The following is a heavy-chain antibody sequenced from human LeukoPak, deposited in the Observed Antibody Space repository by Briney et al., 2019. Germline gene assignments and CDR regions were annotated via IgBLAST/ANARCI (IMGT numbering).Heavy chain of an antibody. CDR3: AREQTRGGDLDY. Sequence: GGSLRLSCAASGFTFSSYAMNWVRQSPGKGLEWVSSISNTNAIFYADSVKGRFTISRDNARNSLYLQMYSLRAEDTAVYYCAREQTRGGDLDYWGQGARVTVSS. CDR2: ISNTNAI. D-gene: IGHD2-21*02. CDR1: GFTFSSYA. J-gene: IGHJ4*02. V-gene: IGHV3-69-1*01.